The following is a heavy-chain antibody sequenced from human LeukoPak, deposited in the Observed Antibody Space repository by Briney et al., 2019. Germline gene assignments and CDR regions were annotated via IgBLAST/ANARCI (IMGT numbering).Heavy chain of an antibody. J-gene: IGHJ6*03. CDR3: ARHVQVYSYGYTYYYYMDV. CDR1: GGSFSGYY. Sequence: SETLSLTCAVYGGSFSGYYWSWIRQPPGKGLEWIGEINHSGSTNYNPSLKSRVTISVDTSKNQFSLKLSSVTAADTAVYYCARHVQVYSYGYTYYYYMDVWGKGTTVTISS. D-gene: IGHD5-18*01. CDR2: INHSGST. V-gene: IGHV4-34*01.